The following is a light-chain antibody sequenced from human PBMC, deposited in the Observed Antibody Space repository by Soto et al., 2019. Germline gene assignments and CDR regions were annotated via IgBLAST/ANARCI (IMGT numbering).Light chain of an antibody. J-gene: IGKJ4*01. Sequence: DIQLTQSPSSLSASVGDRVTITCRASQDVSSHLAWYQQKPGKAPKLLIYAASTLQSGVPSGFGGSGSGTEFTLTITSLQPADFATYYCQQVKTYPLTFGGGTKVEIK. CDR3: QQVKTYPLT. V-gene: IGKV1-9*01. CDR1: QDVSSH. CDR2: AAS.